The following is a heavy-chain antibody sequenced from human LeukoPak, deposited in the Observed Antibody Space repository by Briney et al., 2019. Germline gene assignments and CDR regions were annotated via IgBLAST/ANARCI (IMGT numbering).Heavy chain of an antibody. D-gene: IGHD1-26*01. Sequence: GESLKISFKGSGYSFTSYWIGWGRQMPGKGLEWLGIIYPGDSDTRYSPSFQGQVTISADKSISTAYLQWSSLKASDTAMYYCARLRVGAMRPDFDYWGQGTLVTVSS. CDR1: GYSFTSYW. CDR2: IYPGDSDT. V-gene: IGHV5-51*01. CDR3: ARLRVGAMRPDFDY. J-gene: IGHJ4*02.